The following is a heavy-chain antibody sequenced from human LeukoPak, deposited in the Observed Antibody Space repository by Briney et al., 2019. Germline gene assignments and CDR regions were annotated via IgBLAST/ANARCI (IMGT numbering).Heavy chain of an antibody. Sequence: ASVKVSCKAFGYTFTSNYMHWVRQAPGQGPEWMGVISPSGGSTTYAQKFQGRVTLTRDMSTSTDYLELSSLRSEDTAVYYCAGDRKYSGYDFNWFDPWGQGTLVTVSP. CDR3: AGDRKYSGYDFNWFDP. J-gene: IGHJ5*02. V-gene: IGHV1-46*01. D-gene: IGHD5-12*01. CDR2: ISPSGGST. CDR1: GYTFTSNY.